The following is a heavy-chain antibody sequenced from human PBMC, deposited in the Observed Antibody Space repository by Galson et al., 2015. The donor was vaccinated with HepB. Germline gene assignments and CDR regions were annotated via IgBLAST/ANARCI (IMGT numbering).Heavy chain of an antibody. CDR3: ARAGHNWNDRYFDY. CDR2: IIPMFGTT. V-gene: IGHV1-69*13. D-gene: IGHD1-20*01. J-gene: IGHJ4*02. CDR1: GDTFSTYA. Sequence: SVKVSCKASGDTFSTYAFTWVRQAPGQGLEWMGGIIPMFGTTNYAQKFQGRVTITADESTSTAYMELSSLRSEDTAVYYCARAGHNWNDRYFDYWGQGTLVTVSS.